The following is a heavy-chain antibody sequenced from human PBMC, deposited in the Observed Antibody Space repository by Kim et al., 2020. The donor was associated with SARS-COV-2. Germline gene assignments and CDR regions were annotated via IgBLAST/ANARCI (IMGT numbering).Heavy chain of an antibody. CDR1: GGSISSSSYY. Sequence: SETLSLTCTVSGGSISSSSYYWGWIRQPPGKGLEWIGSIYYSGSTYYNPSLKSRVTISVDTSKNQFSLKLSSVTAADTAVYYCARQVLWFGEVHGFDYWGQGTLVTVSS. J-gene: IGHJ4*02. V-gene: IGHV4-39*01. D-gene: IGHD3-10*01. CDR2: IYYSGST. CDR3: ARQVLWFGEVHGFDY.